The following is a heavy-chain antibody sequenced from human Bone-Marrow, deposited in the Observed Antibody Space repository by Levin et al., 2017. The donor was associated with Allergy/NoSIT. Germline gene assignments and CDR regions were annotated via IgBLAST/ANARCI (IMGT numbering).Heavy chain of an antibody. CDR3: AKRICSSTSLDYGMDV. V-gene: IGHV3-30*18. D-gene: IGHD2-2*01. Sequence: GGSLRLSCAASGFTFSSYGMHWVRQAPGKGLEWVAVISYDGSNKYYADSVKGRFTISRDNSKNTLYLQMNSLRAEDTAVYYCAKRICSSTSLDYGMDVWGQGTTVTVSS. CDR1: GFTFSSYG. J-gene: IGHJ6*02. CDR2: ISYDGSNK.